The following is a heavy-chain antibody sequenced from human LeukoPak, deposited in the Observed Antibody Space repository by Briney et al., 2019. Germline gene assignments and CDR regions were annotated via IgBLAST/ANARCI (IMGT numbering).Heavy chain of an antibody. D-gene: IGHD3-10*01. V-gene: IGHV4-59*01. Sequence: SETLSLTCTVSGDSISGYSWSWIRQLPGKGLEWIGYIYYSGSTNYNPSLKSRVTMSVDTSKNKLSLKLSSVTAADTAVYYCVRGPYGSGISNWFDPWGQGTLVIVSS. CDR2: IYYSGST. CDR1: GDSISGYS. J-gene: IGHJ5*02. CDR3: VRGPYGSGISNWFDP.